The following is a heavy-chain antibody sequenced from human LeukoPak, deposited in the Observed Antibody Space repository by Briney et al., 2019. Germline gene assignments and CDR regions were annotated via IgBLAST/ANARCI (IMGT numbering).Heavy chain of an antibody. D-gene: IGHD2-2*01. J-gene: IGHJ6*03. CDR2: ISGSGVST. V-gene: IGHV3-23*01. CDR3: ARDGIVVVPAATLRSYYYMDV. CDR1: GFRFSSYA. Sequence: PGGSLRLACAASGFRFSSYAMSWVRQAPGKGLEWVSAISGSGVSTYYADSVKGRFTISRDNSKNTLYLQMNSLRAEDTAVYYCARDGIVVVPAATLRSYYYMDVWGKGTTVTVSS.